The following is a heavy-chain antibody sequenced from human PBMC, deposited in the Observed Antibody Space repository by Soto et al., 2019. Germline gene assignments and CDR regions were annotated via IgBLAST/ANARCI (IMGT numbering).Heavy chain of an antibody. CDR3: ARDPYRWVRYAFDI. V-gene: IGHV1-18*01. D-gene: IGHD1-26*01. CDR1: GYTFTSYG. Sequence: QVQLVQSGAEVKKPGASVKVSCKASGYTFTSYGISWVRQAPGQGLEWMGWISAYNGNTKYAQKPQDRVTMTTDATTSTAYMELRSLRSDDTAVYYCARDPYRWVRYAFDIWGQGTMVTVSS. J-gene: IGHJ3*02. CDR2: ISAYNGNT.